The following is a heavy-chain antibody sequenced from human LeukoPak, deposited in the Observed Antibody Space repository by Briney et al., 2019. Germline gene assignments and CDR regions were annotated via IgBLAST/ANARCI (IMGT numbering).Heavy chain of an antibody. J-gene: IGHJ6*03. CDR1: GGTFNNYA. CDR2: ISAYNGNT. Sequence: RGASVKVSCKASGGTFNNYALSWVRQAPGQGLEWMGWISAYNGNTNYAQKLQGRVTMTTDTSTSTAYMELRSLRSDDTAVYYCARVFSVEWELLPHYCYYMDVWGKGTTVTVSS. V-gene: IGHV1-18*01. D-gene: IGHD1-26*01. CDR3: ARVFSVEWELLPHYCYYMDV.